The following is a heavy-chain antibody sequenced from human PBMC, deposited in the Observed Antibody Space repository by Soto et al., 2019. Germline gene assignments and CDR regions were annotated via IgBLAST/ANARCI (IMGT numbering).Heavy chain of an antibody. Sequence: QVQLQESGPGLVKPSETLSLTCSVSGASISSDYWSWIRQSAGKGLEWIGRIYVSGTTNYNPSLKSRVTMSLDTSKNQFSLKLSSVTAADTAVYYCARGAAILWGQGTLVTVSS. D-gene: IGHD3-3*02. CDR2: IYVSGTT. CDR3: ARGAAIL. J-gene: IGHJ4*02. CDR1: GASISSDY. V-gene: IGHV4-4*07.